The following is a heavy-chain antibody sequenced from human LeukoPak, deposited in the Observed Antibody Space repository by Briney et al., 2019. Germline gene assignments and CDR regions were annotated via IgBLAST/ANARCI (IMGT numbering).Heavy chain of an antibody. CDR1: GVSISSVYYY. CDR2: INYRGSA. Sequence: TLSLTCTVSGVSISSVYYYWSWIRQYPGKGREWIGYINYRGSAYYNPYLKSRLTISVDTSKNHFSLELTSVTAADTAVYYCARETVPGDSFDIWGQGTMVTVSS. CDR3: ARETVPGDSFDI. V-gene: IGHV4-31*03. D-gene: IGHD1-14*01. J-gene: IGHJ3*02.